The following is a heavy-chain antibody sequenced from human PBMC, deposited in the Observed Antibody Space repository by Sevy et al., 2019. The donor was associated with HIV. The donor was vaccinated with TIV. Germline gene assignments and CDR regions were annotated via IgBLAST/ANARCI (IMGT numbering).Heavy chain of an antibody. CDR1: GFTFSNYN. CDR2: IKSKTDGGTK. J-gene: IGHJ2*01. V-gene: IGHV3-15*01. CDR3: TTKSDFWSGYQYFDL. Sequence: GGSLRLSCVASGFTFSNYNLNWVRQAPGKELEWVGRIKSKTDGGTKDYAAPVKGRFTISRDDSKSTLYLQMNSLKTEDTAVYYCTTKSDFWSGYQYFDLWGRGTLVTVSS. D-gene: IGHD3-3*01.